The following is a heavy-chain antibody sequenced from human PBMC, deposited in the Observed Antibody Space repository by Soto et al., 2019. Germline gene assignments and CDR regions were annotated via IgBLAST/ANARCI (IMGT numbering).Heavy chain of an antibody. D-gene: IGHD3-22*01. Sequence: QITLKESGPTLVKPTQTLTLTCTFSGFSLSTSGVSVGWIRQPPGKGLEWLALIYWDDDKRYSPSLKSRLTITKDTSKNQVVLTMTNVDPADTATYYCAHTRAIVVIVAEDEYFQHWGQGTLVTVSS. V-gene: IGHV2-5*02. J-gene: IGHJ1*01. CDR3: AHTRAIVVIVAEDEYFQH. CDR2: IYWDDDK. CDR1: GFSLSTSGVS.